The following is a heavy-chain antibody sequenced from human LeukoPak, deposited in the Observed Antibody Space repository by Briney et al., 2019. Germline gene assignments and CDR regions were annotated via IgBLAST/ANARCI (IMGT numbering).Heavy chain of an antibody. CDR3: VREKWVKAGNSWLHYGKDV. CDR1: GGSISSDNYY. Sequence: SQTLSLTCTVSGGSISSDNYYWSWIRQPPGKGLEWIGYIFYSGETYYNPSLKSRVIISRDTSKNQFSLEVTSVTAADTAVYYCVREKWVKAGNSWLHYGKDVWGQGTSVIVSS. J-gene: IGHJ6*02. V-gene: IGHV4-30-4*01. CDR2: IFYSGET. D-gene: IGHD6-13*01.